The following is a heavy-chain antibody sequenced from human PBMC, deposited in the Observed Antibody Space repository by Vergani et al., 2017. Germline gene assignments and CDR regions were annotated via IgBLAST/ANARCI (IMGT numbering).Heavy chain of an antibody. CDR1: GFTFSSYS. CDR3: AREPPPYDSSGYYPNFDY. D-gene: IGHD3-22*01. J-gene: IGHJ4*02. V-gene: IGHV3-48*02. Sequence: EVQLVESGGGLVQPGGSLRLSCAASGFTFSSYSMNWVRQAPGKGLEWVSYISSSSSTIYYADSVKGRFTISRDNAKNSLYLQMNSLRDEDTAVYYCAREPPPYDSSGYYPNFDYWGQGTLVTVSS. CDR2: ISSSSSTI.